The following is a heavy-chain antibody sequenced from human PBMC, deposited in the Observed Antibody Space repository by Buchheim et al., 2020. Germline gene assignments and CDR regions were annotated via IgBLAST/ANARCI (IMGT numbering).Heavy chain of an antibody. CDR2: IYYSGST. D-gene: IGHD3-16*01. Sequence: QLQESGTGLAKPSQTLSLTCTFARGSLSRGGYYWSWIRQHPGKGLEWIGYIYYSGSTYYNPSLKSRVTISVDTSKNQFSRKLSSLTAADTAVYYYAGFLSEREFRLRVGEYEYFQQWGQGTL. J-gene: IGHJ1*01. CDR3: AGFLSEREFRLRVGEYEYFQQ. CDR1: RGSLSRGGYY. V-gene: IGHV4-31*03.